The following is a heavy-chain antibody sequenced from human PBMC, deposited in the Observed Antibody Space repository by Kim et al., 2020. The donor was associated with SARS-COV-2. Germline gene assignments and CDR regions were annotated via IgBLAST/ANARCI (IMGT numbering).Heavy chain of an antibody. CDR1: GYTFSKHD. V-gene: IGHV1-18*01. CDR3: ARAVGWAFDIYHNGMDV. D-gene: IGHD6-19*01. J-gene: IGHJ6*01. Sequence: ASVKVSCKASGYTFSKHDITWVRQAPGQGLEWMAWISVYNGNTHYAQKFQGRLTMNTDTSTSTAYMELRSLTSDDTALYYCARAVGWAFDIYHNGMDVWG. CDR2: ISVYNGNT.